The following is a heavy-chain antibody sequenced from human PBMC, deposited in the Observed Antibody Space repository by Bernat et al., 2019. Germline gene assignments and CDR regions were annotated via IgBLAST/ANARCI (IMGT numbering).Heavy chain of an antibody. J-gene: IGHJ4*02. D-gene: IGHD3-10*01. CDR2: IYSGGST. Sequence: EVQLVESGGGLVQPGGSLRLSCAASGFTVSSNYMSWVRQAPGKGLEWVSVIYSGGSTYYADSVKGRFTISRDNSKNTLYLQMNSLRAEDTAVYYCARGLLWCGEYYDYWGQGTLVTVSS. V-gene: IGHV3-66*01. CDR1: GFTVSSNY. CDR3: ARGLLWCGEYYDY.